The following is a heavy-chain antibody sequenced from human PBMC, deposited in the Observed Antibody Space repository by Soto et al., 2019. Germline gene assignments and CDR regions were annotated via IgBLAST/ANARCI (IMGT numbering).Heavy chain of an antibody. CDR2: IYYSGST. CDR1: GGSISSGDHY. D-gene: IGHD5-12*01. V-gene: IGHV4-30-4*01. CDR3: ARGEAVATIFTYYYYYGMDV. J-gene: IGHJ6*02. Sequence: SETLSLTCTVSGGSISSGDHYWSWIRQPPGKGLEWIGYIYYSGSTYYNPSLKSRVTISVDTSKNQFSLKLSSVTAADTAVYYCARGEAVATIFTYYYYYGMDVWGQGTTVTVSS.